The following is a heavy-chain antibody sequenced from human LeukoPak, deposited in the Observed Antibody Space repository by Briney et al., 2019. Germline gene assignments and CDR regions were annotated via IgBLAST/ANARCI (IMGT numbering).Heavy chain of an antibody. J-gene: IGHJ4*02. CDR1: GASISYYY. Sequence: PSETLSLTCNVSGASISYYYWTWIRQPAGRGLEWIGRTHVTENTKYNPSLRGRVTMSVDTSKKQVSLKLSSVTATDTAIYYCARGKRGTMNTLDCWGQGSLVTVSS. CDR3: ARGKRGTMNTLDC. CDR2: THVTENT. V-gene: IGHV4-4*07. D-gene: IGHD1/OR15-1a*01.